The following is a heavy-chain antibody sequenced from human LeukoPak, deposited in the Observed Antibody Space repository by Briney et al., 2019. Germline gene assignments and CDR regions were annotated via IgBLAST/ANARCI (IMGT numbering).Heavy chain of an antibody. D-gene: IGHD3-16*01. Sequence: GGSLRLSCAASGITFSSYAMSWVRQAPGKGLEWVSAISGSGGSTYYADSVKGRFTISRDNSKNTLYLQMNSLRAEDTAVYYCAKDQGGPYYYYYYGMDVWGQGTTVTVSS. V-gene: IGHV3-23*01. CDR3: AKDQGGPYYYYYYGMDV. CDR2: ISGSGGST. J-gene: IGHJ6*02. CDR1: GITFSSYA.